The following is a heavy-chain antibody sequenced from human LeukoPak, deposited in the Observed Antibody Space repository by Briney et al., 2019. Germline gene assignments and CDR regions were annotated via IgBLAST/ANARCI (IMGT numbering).Heavy chain of an antibody. D-gene: IGHD1-26*01. CDR1: GFTFSSYG. CDR2: IRYDGSNK. CDR3: ATEWELLVN. Sequence: TGGSLRLSCAASGFTFSSYGMHWVRQAPGMGLEWMAFIRYDGSNKYYADSVKGRFTISRDNSKNTLYLQMNSLRAEDTAVYYCATEWELLVNWGQGTLVTVSS. V-gene: IGHV3-30*02. J-gene: IGHJ4*02.